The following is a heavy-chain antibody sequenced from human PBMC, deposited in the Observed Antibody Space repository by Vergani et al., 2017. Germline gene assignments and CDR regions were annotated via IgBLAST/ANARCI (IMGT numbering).Heavy chain of an antibody. D-gene: IGHD1-26*01. V-gene: IGHV1-69*06. CDR1: GGTFSSYA. J-gene: IGHJ4*02. CDR3: ARDSGSYSKLYYFDY. Sequence: QVQLVQSGAEVKKPGSSVKVSCKASGGTFSSYAISWVRQAPGQGLEWMGGIIPIFGTANYAQKFQGIVTITADKSTSTAYMELSSLRTEDTAVYYCARDSGSYSKLYYFDYWGQGTLVTVSS. CDR2: IIPIFGTA.